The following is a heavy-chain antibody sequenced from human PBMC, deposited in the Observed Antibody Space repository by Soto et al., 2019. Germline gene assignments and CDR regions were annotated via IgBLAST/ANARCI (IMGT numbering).Heavy chain of an antibody. CDR2: IYWDDDK. D-gene: IGHD5-18*01. J-gene: IGHJ4*02. CDR3: AHRLGLGYSYGNFDY. CDR1: GFSLSTSGVG. V-gene: IGHV2-5*02. Sequence: QITLKESGPTLVKPTQTLTLTCTFSGFSLSTSGVGVGWIRQPPGKALEWLALIYWDDDKRYSPSLKSRLTITKDTSKNQVVLTMTNMDPVDTATYYRAHRLGLGYSYGNFDYWGQGTLVTVSS.